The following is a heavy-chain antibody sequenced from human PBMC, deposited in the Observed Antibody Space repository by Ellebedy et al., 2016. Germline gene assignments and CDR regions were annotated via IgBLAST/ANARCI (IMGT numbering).Heavy chain of an antibody. CDR2: ISGSGGST. V-gene: IGHV3-23*01. CDR3: ARADYDYYFDY. D-gene: IGHD3-22*01. CDR1: GFTFSSYA. J-gene: IGHJ4*02. Sequence: GESLKISCAASGFTFSSYAMSWVRQAPGKGLEWVSAISGSGGSTYYADSVKGRFTISRDNPKNTLSLQMNNLRVEDTAVYYCARADYDYYFDYWGQGTLVTVSS.